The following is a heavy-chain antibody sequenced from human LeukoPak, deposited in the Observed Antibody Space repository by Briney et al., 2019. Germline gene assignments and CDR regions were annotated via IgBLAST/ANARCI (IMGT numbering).Heavy chain of an antibody. V-gene: IGHV3-66*01. J-gene: IGHJ3*02. CDR2: IYSGGST. Sequence: PGGSLRLSCAASGFTVSSNYMSWVRQAPGKGLEWVSVIYSGGSTYYADSVKGRFTISRDNSKNTLYLQMNSLRAEDTAAYYCARAGYSKDDAFDIWGQGTMVTVSS. CDR3: ARAGYSKDDAFDI. CDR1: GFTVSSNY. D-gene: IGHD3-9*01.